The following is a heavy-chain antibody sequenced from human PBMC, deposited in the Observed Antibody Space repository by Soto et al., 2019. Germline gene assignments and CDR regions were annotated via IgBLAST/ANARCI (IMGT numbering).Heavy chain of an antibody. D-gene: IGHD2-15*01. Sequence: ASVKVSCKASGYTFTSYGISWVRQAPGQGLEWMGWISAYNGNTNYAQKLQGRVTMTTDTSTSTAYMELRSLRSDDTAVYYCARDGRCSGGSCYFRYSWFDPWGLGTLVTVSS. CDR2: ISAYNGNT. CDR1: GYTFTSYG. J-gene: IGHJ5*02. V-gene: IGHV1-18*01. CDR3: ARDGRCSGGSCYFRYSWFDP.